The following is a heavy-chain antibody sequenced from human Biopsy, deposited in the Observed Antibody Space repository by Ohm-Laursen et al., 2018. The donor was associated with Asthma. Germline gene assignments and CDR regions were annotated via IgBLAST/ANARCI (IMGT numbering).Heavy chain of an antibody. Sequence: ASVKVSCKAPGGTFSNFAISWVRQAPGQGLEWLGGITTVFGTTNYAQKFQGRVTITADESTSTAYMEVTSLRSEDTAIYYCARCQVGYSSGWSLLLKKIYYSGMDVWGQETAVTVSS. D-gene: IGHD6-19*01. J-gene: IGHJ6*02. CDR2: ITTVFGTT. V-gene: IGHV1-69*13. CDR3: ARCQVGYSSGWSLLLKKIYYSGMDV. CDR1: GGTFSNFA.